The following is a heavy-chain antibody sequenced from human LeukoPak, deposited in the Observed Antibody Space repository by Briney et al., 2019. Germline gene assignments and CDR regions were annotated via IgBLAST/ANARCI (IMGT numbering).Heavy chain of an antibody. CDR2: IYYSGST. D-gene: IGHD3-16*02. CDR3: ARHRNDYVWGSYRPPSWFDP. Sequence: SETLPLTCTVSGGSISSYYWSWIRQPPEKGLEWIGYIYYSGSTNYNPSLKSRVTISVDTSKNQFSLKLSSVTAADTAVYYCARHRNDYVWGSYRPPSWFDPWGQGTLVTVSS. CDR1: GGSISSYY. J-gene: IGHJ5*02. V-gene: IGHV4-59*08.